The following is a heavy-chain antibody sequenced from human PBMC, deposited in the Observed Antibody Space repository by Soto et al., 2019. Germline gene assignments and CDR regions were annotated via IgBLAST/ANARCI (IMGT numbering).Heavy chain of an antibody. J-gene: IGHJ4*02. Sequence: QVQLVQSGAEVKKPGSSVKVSCKDSGGAFSSYTISWVRQAPGQGLEWMGRIIPILGIANYAQKFQGRVTITADKSTSTAYMELSSLRSEDTAVYYCARDMGFGELLGYYFDYWGQVTLVTVSS. D-gene: IGHD3-10*01. CDR2: IIPILGIA. CDR1: GGAFSSYT. CDR3: ARDMGFGELLGYYFDY. V-gene: IGHV1-69*08.